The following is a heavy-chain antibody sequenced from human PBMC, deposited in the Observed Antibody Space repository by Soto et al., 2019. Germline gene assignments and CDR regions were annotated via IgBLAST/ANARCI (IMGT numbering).Heavy chain of an antibody. D-gene: IGHD3-3*01. J-gene: IGHJ4*02. CDR3: ARDRRFLEWRDY. CDR2: IWYDGSNK. Sequence: QMHLVESGGGVVQPGRSLTLSCVASGFTFTSYGIHWVRQAPGKGLEWVAVIWYDGSNKYYGDSVKGRFSISRDNSKNTVYLQMNSLRAADTAVYYCARDRRFLEWRDYWGQGTLVSVSS. CDR1: GFTFTSYG. V-gene: IGHV3-33*01.